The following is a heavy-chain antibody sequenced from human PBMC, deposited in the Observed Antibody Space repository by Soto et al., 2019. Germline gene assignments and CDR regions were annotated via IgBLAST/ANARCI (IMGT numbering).Heavy chain of an antibody. CDR2: ISSNGDST. Sequence: GGSLRLSCSASGFTFSMFSMHWVRQAPGKGLEYVSGISSNGDSTYYADSVKGRFTISRDNSKNTLYLQMSSLRAVDTAVYYCVHPRSTVQIPPTWGQGPMMTLYS. J-gene: IGHJ4*02. CDR1: GFTFSMFS. V-gene: IGHV3-64D*06. CDR3: VHPRSTVQIPPT. D-gene: IGHD4-17*01.